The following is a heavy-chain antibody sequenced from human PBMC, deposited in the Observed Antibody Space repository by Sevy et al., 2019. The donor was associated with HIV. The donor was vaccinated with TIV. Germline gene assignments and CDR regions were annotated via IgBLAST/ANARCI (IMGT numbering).Heavy chain of an antibody. Sequence: SETLSLTCAFYGGSFSSYYWSWIRQPPGKGLEWIGEINHSGSTNYNPSLKSRVTISVDTSKNQFSLKLSSVTAADTAVYYCARGPVLPAGDYGMDVWGQGTTVTVSS. D-gene: IGHD2-2*01. V-gene: IGHV4-34*01. J-gene: IGHJ6*02. CDR1: GGSFSSYY. CDR3: ARGPVLPAGDYGMDV. CDR2: INHSGST.